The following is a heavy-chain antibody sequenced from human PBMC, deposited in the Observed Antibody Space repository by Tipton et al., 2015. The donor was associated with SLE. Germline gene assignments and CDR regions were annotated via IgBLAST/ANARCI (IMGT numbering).Heavy chain of an antibody. D-gene: IGHD2-15*01. Sequence: SLRLSCAASGFTFSSYGMHWVRQAPGKGLEGVAVIWYDGSNKYYADSVKGRFTISRDNSKNTLYLQMTSLRAEDTAVYYCSGGTNYYGTDGWGQGTTVTASS. V-gene: IGHV3-33*08. CDR3: SGGTNYYGTDG. CDR1: GFTFSSYG. J-gene: IGHJ6*02. CDR2: IWYDGSNK.